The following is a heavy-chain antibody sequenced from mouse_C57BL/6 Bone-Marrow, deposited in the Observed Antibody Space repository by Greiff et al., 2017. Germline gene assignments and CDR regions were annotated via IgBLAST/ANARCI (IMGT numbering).Heavy chain of an antibody. Sequence: EVQLQQSGPELVKPGASVKISCKASGYTFTDYYMNWVKQSHGKSLEWIGDINPNNGGTSYNQKFKGKATLTVDKSSSTAYMELRSLTSEDSAVYYCARRDYYGPYWYFDVWGTGTTVTVSS. CDR3: ARRDYYGPYWYFDV. CDR2: INPNNGGT. V-gene: IGHV1-26*01. CDR1: GYTFTDYY. J-gene: IGHJ1*03. D-gene: IGHD1-1*01.